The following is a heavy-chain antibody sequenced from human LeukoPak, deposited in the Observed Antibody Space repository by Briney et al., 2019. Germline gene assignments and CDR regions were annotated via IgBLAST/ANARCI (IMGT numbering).Heavy chain of an antibody. CDR2: INYSGGST. D-gene: IGHD6-13*01. J-gene: IGHJ6*03. Sequence: PGGSLRLSCAASGFTFSSYAMSWVRQAPGKGLEWVSAINYSGGSTYYADSVKGRFTISRDNSKNTLYLQMNSLRAEDTAVYYCARPIAAAGIRGDYYMDVWGKGTTVTVSS. CDR1: GFTFSSYA. CDR3: ARPIAAAGIRGDYYMDV. V-gene: IGHV3-23*01.